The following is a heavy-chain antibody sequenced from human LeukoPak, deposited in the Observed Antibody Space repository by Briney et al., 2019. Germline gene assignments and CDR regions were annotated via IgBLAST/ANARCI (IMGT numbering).Heavy chain of an antibody. J-gene: IGHJ1*01. CDR1: GFTFSSYA. CDR3: ARDTLRGSSGWTFQH. V-gene: IGHV3-30-3*01. Sequence: GGSLRLSCAASGFTFSSYAMHWVRQAPGKGLEWVAVISYDGSNKYYADSVKGRFTISRDNSKNTLYLQMNSLRAEDTAVYYCARDTLRGSSGWTFQHWGQGTLVTVSS. CDR2: ISYDGSNK. D-gene: IGHD6-19*01.